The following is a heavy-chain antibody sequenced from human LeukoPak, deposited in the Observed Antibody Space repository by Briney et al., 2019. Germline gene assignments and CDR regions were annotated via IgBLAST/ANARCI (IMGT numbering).Heavy chain of an antibody. CDR2: IYYSGST. D-gene: IGHD3-10*01. CDR1: TGAISGYY. J-gene: IGHJ5*02. CDR3: VRQRGRRVWFDP. Sequence: TSETLSLTCTVSTGAISGYYWSWIRQPPGKGLEWIGYIYYSGSTNYNPSLQSRVTISVGTSNNQFSLRLRSVTAADTAVYYCVRQRGRRVWFDPWGQGTLVTVSS. V-gene: IGHV4-59*08.